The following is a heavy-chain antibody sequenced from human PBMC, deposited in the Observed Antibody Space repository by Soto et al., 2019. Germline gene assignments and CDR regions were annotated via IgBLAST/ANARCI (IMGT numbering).Heavy chain of an antibody. CDR3: AESSSWWTDYYYYYGMDV. D-gene: IGHD6-13*01. CDR1: GGTFSSYA. V-gene: IGHV1-69*13. CDR2: IIPIFGTA. J-gene: IGHJ6*02. Sequence: SVKVSCKASGGTFSSYAISWVRQAPGQGLEWMGGIIPIFGTANYAQKFQGRVTITADESTSTAYMELSSLRSEDTAVYYCAESSSWWTDYYYYYGMDVWGQGTTVTVSS.